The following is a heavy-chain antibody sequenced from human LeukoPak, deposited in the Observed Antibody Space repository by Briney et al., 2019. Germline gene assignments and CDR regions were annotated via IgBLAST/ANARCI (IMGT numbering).Heavy chain of an antibody. CDR2: IDTVAISP. V-gene: IGHV3-74*01. Sequence: PGGSLRLSCAASGFPLKSYWMHWVRQVPGKGLVWVSRIDTVAISPNYADSVKGRFTISRDNAKNTLYLEMNGLRAEDTAVYYCAAGYYDMSGYPFDFWGQGTLVTVSS. J-gene: IGHJ4*02. CDR1: GFPLKSYW. CDR3: AAGYYDMSGYPFDF. D-gene: IGHD3-22*01.